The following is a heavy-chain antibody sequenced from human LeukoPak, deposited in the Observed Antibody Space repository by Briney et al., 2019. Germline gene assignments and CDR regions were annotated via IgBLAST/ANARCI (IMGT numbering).Heavy chain of an antibody. V-gene: IGHV3-7*04. Sequence: GGSLTLSCVTSGFNFSDSRMTWVRQAPGKGLQWVANVNRDGTEKHFLDSVERRFTISRDNAKKSLYLQMSSLRPQDTAVYFCVRGDWYFESWGQGTLVTVSS. CDR3: VRGDWYFES. CDR2: VNRDGTEK. J-gene: IGHJ4*02. CDR1: GFNFSDSR. D-gene: IGHD2-21*01.